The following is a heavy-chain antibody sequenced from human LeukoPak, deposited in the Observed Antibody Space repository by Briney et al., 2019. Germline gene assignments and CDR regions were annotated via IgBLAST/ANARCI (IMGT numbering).Heavy chain of an antibody. Sequence: GGSLRLSCAASGFTFSSYWMSWVRQAPGKGLEWVANIKQDGSEKYYVDSVKGRFTISRDNAKNSLYLQMNSLRAEDTAVYYCAREVGQVVAATWFDPWGQGTLVTVSS. CDR3: AREVGQVVAATWFDP. CDR2: IKQDGSEK. V-gene: IGHV3-7*01. J-gene: IGHJ5*02. D-gene: IGHD2-15*01. CDR1: GFTFSSYW.